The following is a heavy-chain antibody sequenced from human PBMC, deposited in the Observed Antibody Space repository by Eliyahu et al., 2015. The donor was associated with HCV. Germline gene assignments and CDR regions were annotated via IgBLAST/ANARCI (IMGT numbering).Heavy chain of an antibody. Sequence: EVQLLESGGGLVQPGGSLRLSCAASGFTLGGYAWSWVRQGPGRGVGWVSAISGSGGSTYYADSVKGRFTISRDNSKNTLYLQMNSLRAEDTAVYYCAKDLTWGATTNDYWGQGTLVTVSS. CDR2: ISGSGGST. CDR3: AKDLTWGATTNDY. D-gene: IGHD1-26*01. CDR1: GFTLGGYA. V-gene: IGHV3-23*01. J-gene: IGHJ4*02.